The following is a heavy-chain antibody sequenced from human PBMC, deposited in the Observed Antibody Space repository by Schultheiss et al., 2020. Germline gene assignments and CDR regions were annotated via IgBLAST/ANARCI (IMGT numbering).Heavy chain of an antibody. CDR1: GYTFTGYY. CDR3: ASGESVRALDSYYFDY. V-gene: IGHV1-2*02. CDR2: INPNSGGT. J-gene: IGHJ4*02. Sequence: ASVKVSCKASGYTFTGYYMHWVRQAPGQGLEWMGWINPNSGGTNYAQKFQGRVTLTRDTSISTAFMELDSLRSDDTAVYYCASGESVRALDSYYFDYWGQGPLVTVSS. D-gene: IGHD3/OR15-3a*01.